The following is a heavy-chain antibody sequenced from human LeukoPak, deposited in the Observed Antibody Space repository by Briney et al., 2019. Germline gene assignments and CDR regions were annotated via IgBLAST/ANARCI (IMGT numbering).Heavy chain of an antibody. J-gene: IGHJ6*02. CDR1: GGSISSGGYS. Sequence: KPSETLSLTCAVSGGSISSGGYSWSWIRQPPGKGLEWIGYIYHSGSTYYNPSLKSRVTISVDRSKNQFSLKLSSVTAADTAVYYCARDLGSKPYYYYYGMDVWGQGTTVTVSS. D-gene: IGHD3-16*01. V-gene: IGHV4-30-2*01. CDR2: IYHSGST. CDR3: ARDLGSKPYYYYYGMDV.